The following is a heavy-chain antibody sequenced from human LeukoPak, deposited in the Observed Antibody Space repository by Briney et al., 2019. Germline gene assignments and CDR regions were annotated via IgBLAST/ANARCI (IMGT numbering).Heavy chain of an antibody. Sequence: ASVKVSCKASGYTFTSYYMHWVRQAPGQGLEWMGIINPSGGSTSYAQKFQGRVTMTRDTSTSTVYMELSSLRSEDTAVYYCARAGVTIFGVVTNGPLDYWGQGTLVTVSS. V-gene: IGHV1-46*01. CDR2: INPSGGST. CDR1: GYTFTSYY. D-gene: IGHD3-3*01. CDR3: ARAGVTIFGVVTNGPLDY. J-gene: IGHJ4*02.